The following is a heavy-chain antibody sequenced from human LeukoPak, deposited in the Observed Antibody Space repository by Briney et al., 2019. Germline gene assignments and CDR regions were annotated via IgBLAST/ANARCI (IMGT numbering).Heavy chain of an antibody. V-gene: IGHV3-30-3*02. CDR1: GFTFSSYA. Sequence: EPGRSLRLSCAASGFTFSSYAMHWVRQAPGKGLEWVAVISYDGSNKYYADSVKGRFTISRDNSKNTLYLQMNSLRAEDTAVYYCAKDVATATTLTGFDYWGQGTLVTVSS. CDR2: ISYDGSNK. D-gene: IGHD3-9*01. J-gene: IGHJ4*02. CDR3: AKDVATATTLTGFDY.